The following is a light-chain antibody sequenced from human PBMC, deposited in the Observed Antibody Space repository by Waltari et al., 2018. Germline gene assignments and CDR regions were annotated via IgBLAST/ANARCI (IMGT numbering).Light chain of an antibody. CDR1: QAISSW. CDR2: AAS. J-gene: IGKJ5*01. V-gene: IGKV1-12*01. Sequence: DIQMTQSPSSVSASVGDRVTITCRASQAISSWLAWYQQKPGKDPKLLFYAASSLQSGVPSRFSGSGFGTDFTLTINSLQPEDFATYFCQQFDTFPLTFGQGTRLEIK. CDR3: QQFDTFPLT.